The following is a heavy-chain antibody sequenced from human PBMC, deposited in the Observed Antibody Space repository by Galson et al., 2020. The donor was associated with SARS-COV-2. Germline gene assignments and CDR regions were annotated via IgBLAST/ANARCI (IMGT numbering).Heavy chain of an antibody. V-gene: IGHV3-21*06. CDR3: GRDRGCDYCDYDC. CDR2: ISSSSSST. Sequence: GGSLCLSCAASGFTFSTYSMNWVRQAPGKGLEWVSYISSSSSSTYYADSLKGRFTISRDNDKNSLYLQMNSLRAEDTAVYYCGRDRGCDYCDYDCWGQGTLVTVSS. J-gene: IGHJ4*02. D-gene: IGHD4-17*01. CDR1: GFTFSTYS.